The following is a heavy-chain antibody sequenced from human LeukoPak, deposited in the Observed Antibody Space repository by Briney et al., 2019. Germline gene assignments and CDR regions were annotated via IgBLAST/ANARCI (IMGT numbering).Heavy chain of an antibody. CDR3: AREDYSLGSSGYYPDY. CDR2: ISYDGSNK. J-gene: IGHJ4*02. Sequence: PSGGSLRLSCAASGFSFSSYAMHWVRQAPGKGLDWVAVISYDGSNKYYADSLKDRFSISRDNSKNTLYLQMNSLRPEDTAVYFRAREDYSLGSSGYYPDYWGQGTLVTVSS. D-gene: IGHD3-22*01. CDR1: GFSFSSYA. V-gene: IGHV3-30*04.